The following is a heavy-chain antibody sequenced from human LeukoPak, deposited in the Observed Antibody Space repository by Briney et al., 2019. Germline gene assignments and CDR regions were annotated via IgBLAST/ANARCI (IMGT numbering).Heavy chain of an antibody. V-gene: IGHV3-23*01. CDR1: GFTFSSYA. J-gene: IGHJ4*02. CDR2: ISSSGGNT. CDR3: AFPLYYFDY. Sequence: GGSLRLSCAASGFTFSSYAMSWVRQAPGEGLEWVSGISSSGGNTYYADSVKGRFTISRDNSKNTLYLQMNSLRAEDTAVYYCAFPLYYFDYWGQGTLVTVSS.